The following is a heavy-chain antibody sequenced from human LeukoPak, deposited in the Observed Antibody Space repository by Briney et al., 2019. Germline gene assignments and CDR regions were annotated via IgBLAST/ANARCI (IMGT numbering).Heavy chain of an antibody. CDR2: INHSRDT. CDR1: GGSISGYY. CDR3: ASSGYCSGGSCYNWFDP. V-gene: IGHV4-34*01. D-gene: IGHD2-15*01. J-gene: IGHJ5*02. Sequence: SETLSLTCAVHGGSISGYYWSWIRQPPGEGLEWIGEINHSRDTNYNPSLKSRVTISVDKSKNQFSLKLSSVTAADTAVYYCASSGYCSGGSCYNWFDPWGQGTLVTVSS.